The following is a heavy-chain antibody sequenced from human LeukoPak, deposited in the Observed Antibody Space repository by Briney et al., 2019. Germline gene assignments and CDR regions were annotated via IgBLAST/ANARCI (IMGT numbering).Heavy chain of an antibody. CDR3: ARVHQEGQWLVLDY. V-gene: IGHV4-38-2*01. CDR2: IYHSGST. CDR1: GYSISSGYY. J-gene: IGHJ4*02. D-gene: IGHD6-19*01. Sequence: SETLSLTCAVSGYSISSGYYWGWIRQPPGKGLGGIGSIYHSGSTYYNPSLKSRVTISVDTSKNQSSLTLSSVTAADTAVSSCARVHQEGQWLVLDYWGQGTLVTVSS.